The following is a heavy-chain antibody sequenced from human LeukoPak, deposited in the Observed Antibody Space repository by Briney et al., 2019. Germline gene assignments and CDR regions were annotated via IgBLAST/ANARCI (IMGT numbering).Heavy chain of an antibody. D-gene: IGHD4-17*01. CDR3: AKSHPPTVTTEEGEYLQH. V-gene: IGHV3-23*01. CDR2: ISGSGGST. J-gene: IGHJ1*01. Sequence: GGSLRLSCAASGFTFSSYAMSWVRQAPGKGLEWVSAISGSGGSTYYADSVRGRFTISRDNFKNTVYLQMNSLRAEETAVYYCAKSHPPTVTTEEGEYLQHWGQGTLVTVSS. CDR1: GFTFSSYA.